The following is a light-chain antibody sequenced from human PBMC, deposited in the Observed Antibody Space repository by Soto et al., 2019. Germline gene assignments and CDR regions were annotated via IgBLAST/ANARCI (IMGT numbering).Light chain of an antibody. J-gene: IGLJ2*01. CDR3: SSFVGGDSFDVI. Sequence: ALTQPPSASGSPGQSVTISCTGTGSDIGAYNYVSWYQQYPGKAPKVMIYDVIKRPSGVPDRFSGSKSGNTASLTVSGLRADDEAVYYCSSFVGGDSFDVIFGGGTKLTVL. CDR1: GSDIGAYNY. CDR2: DVI. V-gene: IGLV2-8*01.